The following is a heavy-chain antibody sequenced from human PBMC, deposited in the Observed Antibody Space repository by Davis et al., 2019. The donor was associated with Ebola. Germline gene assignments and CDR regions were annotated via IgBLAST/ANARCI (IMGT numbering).Heavy chain of an antibody. J-gene: IGHJ4*02. CDR3: ATSESFFDYAAYFHY. D-gene: IGHD3-16*01. CDR1: GFTVSSNY. CDR2: ISSDGSYI. V-gene: IGHV3-21*06. Sequence: GGSLRLSCAATGFTVSSNYMSWVRQTPGKGLEWVSSISSDGSYIFYADSAKGRFTISRDNAKNSLYLQMNSLKAEDTADYFCATSESFFDYAAYFHYWGQGTLLTVSS.